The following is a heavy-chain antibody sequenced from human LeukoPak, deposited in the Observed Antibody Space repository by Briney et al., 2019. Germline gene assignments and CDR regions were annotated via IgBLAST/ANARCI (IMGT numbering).Heavy chain of an antibody. CDR2: FYSRGTGTT. Sequence: KPSETLSLTCTVSGDSIYNNYWGWIRQSPGKGLEWIAYFYSRGTGTTDYNPSLESRVAVSVDTFSQFSLKLSSVTAADTAVYYCARDRVLEWLLPGAEDAFDIWGQGTMVTVSS. CDR1: GDSIYNNY. V-gene: IGHV4-4*08. D-gene: IGHD3-3*01. CDR3: ARDRVLEWLLPGAEDAFDI. J-gene: IGHJ3*02.